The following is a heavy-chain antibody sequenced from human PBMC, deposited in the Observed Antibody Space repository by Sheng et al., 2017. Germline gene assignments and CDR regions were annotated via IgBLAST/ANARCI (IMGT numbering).Heavy chain of an antibody. CDR2: ISHRGST. D-gene: IGHD2-15*01. Sequence: QVQLQQWGAGLLKPSETLSLTCAVYGGSFSGYFWSWIRQPPGKGLEWIGEISHRGSTKYNPSLKSRVTISVDTSKNQFSLKLSSVTAADTAVYYCARLSGGSRGDYWGQGSPWSPSPQ. V-gene: IGHV4-34*01. CDR1: GGSFSGYF. J-gene: IGHJ4*02. CDR3: ARLSGGSRGDY.